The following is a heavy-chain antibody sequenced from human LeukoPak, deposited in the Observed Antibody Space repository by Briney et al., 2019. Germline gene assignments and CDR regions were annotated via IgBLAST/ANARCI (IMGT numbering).Heavy chain of an antibody. Sequence: SQTLSLTCTVSGASISSEGYYWSCIRQHPGKGLEWIGYIYYSGSTYYNPSLKSRVTMSVDTSNSQFSLKLMSVTAADAAVYYCARGQYYDSSTEYYFDYWGQGTLVTVSS. CDR1: GASISSEGYY. CDR3: ARGQYYDSSTEYYFDY. CDR2: IYYSGST. V-gene: IGHV4-31*03. D-gene: IGHD3-22*01. J-gene: IGHJ4*02.